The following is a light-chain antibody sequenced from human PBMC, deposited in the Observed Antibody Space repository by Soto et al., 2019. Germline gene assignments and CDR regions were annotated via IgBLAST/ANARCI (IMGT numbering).Light chain of an antibody. J-gene: IGKJ2*01. CDR2: GAS. V-gene: IGKV3-15*01. CDR1: QSVSSK. CDR3: LQYNDWPYT. Sequence: ETVMTQSPATLSVSPGERATLSCRASQSVSSKLVWYQQKPGQAPRLLIYGASSRATGIPARFSGSGSGTEFTLAISSLQSEDFAIYYCLQYNDWPYTFGQGTKLEIK.